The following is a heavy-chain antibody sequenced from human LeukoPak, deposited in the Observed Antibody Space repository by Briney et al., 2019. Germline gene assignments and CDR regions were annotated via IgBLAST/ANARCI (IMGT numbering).Heavy chain of an antibody. CDR1: GFTFSSYW. J-gene: IGHJ4*02. Sequence: GGSLRLSCAASGFTFSSYWMNWVRQAPGKGLEWVAVISYDGSNKYYADSVKGRFTISRDSSKNTLYLQMNSLRAEDTAVYYCASHYDTSGYHYFDFRGQGTLVTVSS. CDR2: ISYDGSNK. CDR3: ASHYDTSGYHYFDF. V-gene: IGHV3-30-3*01. D-gene: IGHD3-22*01.